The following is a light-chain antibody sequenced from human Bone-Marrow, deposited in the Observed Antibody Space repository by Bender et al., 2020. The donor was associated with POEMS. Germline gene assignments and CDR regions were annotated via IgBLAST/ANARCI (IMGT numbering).Light chain of an antibody. CDR1: SSDVGSYNR. V-gene: IGLV2-14*02. Sequence: QSALAQPASVSGSPGQSITISCTKTSSDVGSYNRVSWYQQHPDKAPQLMIYAVTNRPSGVSNRFSGSKSGNTASLTISGLQAEDEADYYCSSYTSSSTWVFGGGTKLTVL. J-gene: IGLJ3*02. CDR2: AVT. CDR3: SSYTSSSTWV.